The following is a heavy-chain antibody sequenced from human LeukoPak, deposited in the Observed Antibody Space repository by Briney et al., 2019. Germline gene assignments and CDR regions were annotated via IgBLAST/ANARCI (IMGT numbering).Heavy chain of an antibody. J-gene: IGHJ6*02. V-gene: IGHV3-7*03. Sequence: GGSLRLSCTNSGPTFNRDWMGWLRQAPGKGLEWLAHIKPDESRIFYADSVKGRFTISRDDAKSSLYLQMNSLRAEDTAVYYCARRNAMDVWGQGTTVIVFS. CDR2: IKPDESRI. CDR3: ARRNAMDV. CDR1: GPTFNRDW.